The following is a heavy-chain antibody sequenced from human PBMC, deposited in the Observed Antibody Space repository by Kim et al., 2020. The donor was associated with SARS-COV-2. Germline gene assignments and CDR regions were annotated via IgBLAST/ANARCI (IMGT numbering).Heavy chain of an antibody. CDR3: AATYYDILTGYGNPDP. J-gene: IGHJ5*02. CDR1: GGSISSSSYY. CDR2: IYYSGST. V-gene: IGHV4-39*01. D-gene: IGHD3-9*01. Sequence: SETLSLTCTVSGGSISSSSYYWGWIRQPPGKGLEWIGSIYYSGSTYYNPSLKSRVTISVDTSKNQFSLKLSSVTAADTAVYYCAATYYDILTGYGNPDPWGQGTLVTVSS.